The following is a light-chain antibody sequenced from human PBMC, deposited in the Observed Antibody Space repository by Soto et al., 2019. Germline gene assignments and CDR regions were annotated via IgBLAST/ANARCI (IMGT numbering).Light chain of an antibody. Sequence: QSALTQPASVSGSPGQSITISCTGTSSDVGGYNYVSWYQQHPGKAPNLMIYDVSNRPSGVSNRFSGSKSGNPASLTISGLQAEDGADYYCSSYTTSSTYVFGTGTKLTVL. J-gene: IGLJ1*01. CDR3: SSYTTSSTYV. V-gene: IGLV2-14*03. CDR2: DVS. CDR1: SSDVGGYNY.